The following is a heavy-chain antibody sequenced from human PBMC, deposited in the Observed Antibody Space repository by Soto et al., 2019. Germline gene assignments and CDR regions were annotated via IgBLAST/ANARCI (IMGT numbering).Heavy chain of an antibody. Sequence: PSETLSLTCTVSGGSISSYFWSWIRQPPGKGLEWIGEIYKSGSTDYNPSLKSRFTISADTSKNQFSLRLSSVTAADTAVYYRARRSSSWYASDIWRHGTVVTV. J-gene: IGHJ3*02. CDR1: GGSISSYF. CDR2: IYKSGST. V-gene: IGHV4-59*08. CDR3: ARRSSSWYASDI. D-gene: IGHD6-13*01.